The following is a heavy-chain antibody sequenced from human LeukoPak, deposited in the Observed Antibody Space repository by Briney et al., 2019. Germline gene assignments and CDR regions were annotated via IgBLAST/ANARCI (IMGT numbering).Heavy chain of an antibody. J-gene: IGHJ3*02. CDR3: ARDKGSGSYLGAFDI. V-gene: IGHV3-33*01. Sequence: GGSLRLSCVASGVAFGGYGMHWVRQAPGKGLEWVAVIWYDGSNENYPDSVKGRFTISRDNSKNTLYLQMNSLRPEDTAIYYCARDKGSGSYLGAFDIRGQGTMVTVSS. CDR2: IWYDGSNE. CDR1: GVAFGGYG. D-gene: IGHD3-10*01.